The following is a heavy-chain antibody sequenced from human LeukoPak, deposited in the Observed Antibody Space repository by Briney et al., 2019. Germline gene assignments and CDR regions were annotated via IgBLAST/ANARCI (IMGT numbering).Heavy chain of an antibody. CDR1: GFTFSSYA. D-gene: IGHD3-16*01. J-gene: IGHJ3*02. CDR3: AKYYDYVWGSSHGDAFDI. Sequence: TGGSLRLSCAASGFTFSSYAMCWVRQAPGKGLEWVSAISGSGGSTYYADSVKGRFTISRDNSKNTLYLQMNSLRAEDTAVYYCAKYYDYVWGSSHGDAFDIWGQGTMVTVSS. CDR2: ISGSGGST. V-gene: IGHV3-23*01.